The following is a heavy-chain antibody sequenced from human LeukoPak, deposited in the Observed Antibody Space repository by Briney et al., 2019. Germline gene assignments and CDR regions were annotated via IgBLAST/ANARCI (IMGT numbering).Heavy chain of an antibody. D-gene: IGHD3-22*01. Sequence: SETLSLTCTVSGDSISGQLWNWIRQPAGKGLEWIGRIYTSGSTNYNPSPKSRVTISVDTSKNQFSLKLSSVTAADTAVYYCARGLIVPGILWDWGQGTLVTVSS. V-gene: IGHV4-4*07. CDR2: IYTSGST. CDR1: GDSISGQL. CDR3: ARGLIVPGILWD. J-gene: IGHJ4*02.